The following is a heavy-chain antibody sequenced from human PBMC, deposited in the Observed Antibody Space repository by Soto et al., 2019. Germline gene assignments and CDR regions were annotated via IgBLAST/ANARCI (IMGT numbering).Heavy chain of an antibody. CDR1: GYSFPSYW. CDR3: GRTYARSGHLEY. V-gene: IGHV5-51*01. J-gene: IGHJ4*02. D-gene: IGHD5-12*01. Sequence: PGESLKISCKGSGYSFPSYWICWVRQMPGKGLEWMGIIYPSDSHTKYIPSFQGQVTISADTSITTAYLQWSSLKASDTAIYYCGRTYARSGHLEYWGQGTLVTVSS. CDR2: IYPSDSHT.